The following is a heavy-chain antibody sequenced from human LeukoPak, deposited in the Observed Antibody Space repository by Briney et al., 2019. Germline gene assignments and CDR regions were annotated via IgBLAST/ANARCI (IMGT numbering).Heavy chain of an antibody. V-gene: IGHV1-69*04. J-gene: IGHJ6*02. Sequence: GSSVKVSCKASGGTFSSYAISWVRQAPGQGLEWMGRIIPILGIANYAQKFQGRVTITADKSTSTACMELSSLRSEDTAVYYCASASPPDLDYGSSAYYYGMDVWGQGTTVTVSS. CDR3: ASASPPDLDYGSSAYYYGMDV. CDR1: GGTFSSYA. D-gene: IGHD4-17*01. CDR2: IIPILGIA.